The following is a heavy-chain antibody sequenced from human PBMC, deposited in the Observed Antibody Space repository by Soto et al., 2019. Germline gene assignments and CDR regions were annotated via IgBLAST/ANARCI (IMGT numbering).Heavy chain of an antibody. D-gene: IGHD5-12*01. V-gene: IGHV4-34*01. CDR2: INDSGNI. Sequence: QVQLQQWGAGLLKPSETLSLTCAVYGGSFSGYQWTWIRQTPGKGLEWIGEINDSGNINYNPSLKSRVTILVDTAKNQISLRLSSVTAADPAVSYCASSLGVRAGVLSRREGYYSDMVTGGKGT. CDR1: GGSFSGYQ. CDR3: ASSLGVRAGVLSRREGYYSDMVT. J-gene: IGHJ6*01.